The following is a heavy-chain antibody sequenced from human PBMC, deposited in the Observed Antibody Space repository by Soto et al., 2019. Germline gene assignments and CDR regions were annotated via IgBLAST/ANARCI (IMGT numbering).Heavy chain of an antibody. D-gene: IGHD5-12*01. J-gene: IGHJ3*02. CDR2: IWYDGSHK. CDR3: ASPRYSGDDPAALEI. CDR1: GFTFSSYR. V-gene: IGHV3-33*03. Sequence: QVQLVESGGAVVQPGTSLRLSCTASGFTFSSYRMHWVRQAPGKGLEWVAIIWYDGSHKFYVDSVKGRFAVSRDNSKNSVYLQMNSLTGEDTAVYYCASPRYSGDDPAALEIWGRGILVSISS.